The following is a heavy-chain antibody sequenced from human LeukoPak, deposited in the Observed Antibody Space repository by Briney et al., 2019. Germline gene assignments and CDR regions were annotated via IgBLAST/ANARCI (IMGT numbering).Heavy chain of an antibody. Sequence: GGSLRLSCAVSGFTFSSYAMHWVRQAPGKGLEWVAVISYDGSNKYYADSVKGRFTISRDNSKNTLYLQMNSLRAEDTAVYYCARDRVAMVRGVNDLDYWGQGTLVTVSS. J-gene: IGHJ4*02. D-gene: IGHD3-10*01. CDR1: GFTFSSYA. CDR2: ISYDGSNK. V-gene: IGHV3-30-3*01. CDR3: ARDRVAMVRGVNDLDY.